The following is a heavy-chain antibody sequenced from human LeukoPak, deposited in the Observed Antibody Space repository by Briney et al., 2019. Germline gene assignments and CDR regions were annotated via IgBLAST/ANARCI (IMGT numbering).Heavy chain of an antibody. Sequence: PGGSLRLSCAASGFTFSSYAMSWVRQAPGKGLEWVSAISGSGGSTYYADSVKGRFTISRDNSKNTLYLQMNSLRAEDTAVYYCATLRFLEYNYYYYMDVWGKGTTVTVSS. CDR2: ISGSGGST. J-gene: IGHJ6*03. D-gene: IGHD3-3*01. V-gene: IGHV3-23*01. CDR3: ATLRFLEYNYYYYMDV. CDR1: GFTFSSYA.